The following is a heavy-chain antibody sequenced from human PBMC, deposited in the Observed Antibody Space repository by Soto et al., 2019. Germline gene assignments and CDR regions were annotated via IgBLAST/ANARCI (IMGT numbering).Heavy chain of an antibody. CDR2: ISGSGGST. CDR3: ANLRFLEWLFLFPI. Sequence: SLRLSCAAAGFTFSSYAMRWVPQAPGKGLEWVSAISGSGGSTYYADSVKGRFTISRDNSKNTLYLQMNSLRAEDTAVYYCANLRFLEWLFLFPIWGQGTTVTVSS. J-gene: IGHJ6*02. CDR1: GFTFSSYA. V-gene: IGHV3-23*01. D-gene: IGHD3-3*01.